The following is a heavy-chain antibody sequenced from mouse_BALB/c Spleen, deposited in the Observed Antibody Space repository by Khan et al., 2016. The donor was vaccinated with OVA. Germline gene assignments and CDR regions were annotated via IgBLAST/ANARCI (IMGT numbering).Heavy chain of an antibody. J-gene: IGHJ1*01. V-gene: IGHV3-5*02. CDR3: ARDYGSLYWYFDV. CDR2: IYYSGTI. D-gene: IGHD1-1*01. CDR1: GISITTGNYR. Sequence: EVQLVESGPGLVKPSQTVSLTCTVTGISITTGNYRWSWIRQFPGNKLEWIGNIYYSGTITYNPSLTSRTTITRDTSKNRFFLEMNSLTAEDTATNYCARDYGSLYWYFDVWGAGTTVTVSS.